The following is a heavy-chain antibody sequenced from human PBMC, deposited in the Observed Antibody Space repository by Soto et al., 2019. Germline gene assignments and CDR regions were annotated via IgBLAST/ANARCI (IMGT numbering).Heavy chain of an antibody. V-gene: IGHV4-30-4*01. CDR3: VTGFGELSWFDP. D-gene: IGHD3-10*01. CDR1: GGSISSGDYY. CDR2: IYYSGST. J-gene: IGHJ5*02. Sequence: PSETLSLTSTVSGGSISSGDYYWGWIRQPPGEGLEWIGYIYYSGSTYYNPSLKSRVTISVDTSKNQFSLKLSSVTAADTAVYYCVTGFGELSWFDPWGQGTLVTVSS.